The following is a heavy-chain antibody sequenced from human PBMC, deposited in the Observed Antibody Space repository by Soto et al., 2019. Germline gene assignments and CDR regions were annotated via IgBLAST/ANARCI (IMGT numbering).Heavy chain of an antibody. CDR2: TYYRSKWYN. CDR3: ASEAVSGPYYYYGMDV. J-gene: IGHJ6*02. V-gene: IGHV6-1*01. Sequence: LSLTCAISGDSVSSNSAAWNWIRQSPSRGLEWLGRTYYRSKWYNDYAVSVKSRITINPDTSKNQFSLQLNSVTPEDTAVYYCASEAVSGPYYYYGMDVLCPGTSDTVFS. CDR1: GDSVSSNSAA. D-gene: IGHD6-19*01.